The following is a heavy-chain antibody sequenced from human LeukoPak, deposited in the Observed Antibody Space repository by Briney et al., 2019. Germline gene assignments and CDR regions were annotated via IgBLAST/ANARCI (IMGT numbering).Heavy chain of an antibody. Sequence: GASVKDSCMASGYTFTSYGITWVRQAPGQGLEWMGWISAYNGNTNYAQKVQGRATMTTDTSTSTAYMELRSLRSDDTAVYYCARDFVAGHSGSYRAFDYWGQETLVTVSS. CDR1: GYTFTSYG. V-gene: IGHV1-18*01. J-gene: IGHJ4*02. CDR2: ISAYNGNT. CDR3: ARDFVAGHSGSYRAFDY. D-gene: IGHD1-26*01.